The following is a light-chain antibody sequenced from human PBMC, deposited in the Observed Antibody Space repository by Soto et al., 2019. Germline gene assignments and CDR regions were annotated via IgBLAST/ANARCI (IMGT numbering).Light chain of an antibody. CDR1: QSVSSY. V-gene: IGKV3-11*01. Sequence: EMVLTQSPATLSLSPGERATLSCRASQSVSSYLAWYQQKPGQAPRILIFGASGRATGIPDRFSGSGSRTDFTLTISSLEPEDFAVYYCQQRSNWPITFGQGTRLEI. CDR2: GAS. J-gene: IGKJ5*01. CDR3: QQRSNWPIT.